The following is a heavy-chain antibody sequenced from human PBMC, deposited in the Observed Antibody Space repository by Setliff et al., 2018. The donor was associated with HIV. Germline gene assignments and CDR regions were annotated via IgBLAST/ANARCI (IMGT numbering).Heavy chain of an antibody. CDR3: ARDSSGYGEDYYYYYMVV. Sequence: SVKVSCKASGGTFNSYGISWVRQAPGQGLEWMGGIIPMFGTPNYAQKFQGRVTITADESTTTAYMELRSLRSEDTAVYYCARDSSGYGEDYYYYYMVVWGKGTTVTVSS. CDR1: GGTFNSYG. V-gene: IGHV1-69*13. J-gene: IGHJ6*03. CDR2: IIPMFGTP. D-gene: IGHD3-22*01.